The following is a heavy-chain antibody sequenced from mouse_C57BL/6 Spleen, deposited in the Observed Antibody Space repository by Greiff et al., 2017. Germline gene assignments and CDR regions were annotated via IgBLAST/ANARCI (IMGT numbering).Heavy chain of an antibody. Sequence: EVKLMESGAELVRPGASVKLSCTASGFNIKDYYMHWVKQRPEQGLEWIGRIDPEDGDTEYAPKFQGKATMTADTSSNTAYLQLSSLTSEDTAVYYCTTLYGSSPYYAMDYWGQGTSVTVSS. CDR3: TTLYGSSPYYAMDY. CDR2: IDPEDGDT. V-gene: IGHV14-1*01. CDR1: GFNIKDYY. J-gene: IGHJ4*01. D-gene: IGHD1-1*01.